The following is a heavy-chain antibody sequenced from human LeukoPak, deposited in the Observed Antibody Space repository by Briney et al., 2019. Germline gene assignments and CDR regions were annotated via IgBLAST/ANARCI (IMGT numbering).Heavy chain of an antibody. CDR1: GFTFSSYS. CDR2: ISSSSIYI. Sequence: PGGSLRLSCAASGFTFSSYSMNWVRQAPGKGLEWVSSISSSSIYIYYADSVKGRFTISRDNAKKSLYLQMNSLRVEDTAVYYCARAYSERYGLGYYYMDVWGKGTTVTVSS. D-gene: IGHD1-26*01. V-gene: IGHV3-21*01. J-gene: IGHJ6*03. CDR3: ARAYSERYGLGYYYMDV.